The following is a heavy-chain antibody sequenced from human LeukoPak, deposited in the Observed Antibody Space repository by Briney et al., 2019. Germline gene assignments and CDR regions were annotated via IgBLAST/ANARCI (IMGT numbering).Heavy chain of an antibody. J-gene: IGHJ4*02. V-gene: IGHV3-48*01. D-gene: IGHD1-26*01. CDR2: IDDRGSPI. CDR3: ASPSGARPISNFDY. CDR1: GFSFSSYS. Sequence: QPGGPLRLSCAASGFSFSSYSMNWVRQAPGKGLEWLSYIDDRGSPIKYADSWKGRFTISRDNAKNSLSLQMNGLRAEDTAVYYCASPSGARPISNFDYWGQGTLVTVSS.